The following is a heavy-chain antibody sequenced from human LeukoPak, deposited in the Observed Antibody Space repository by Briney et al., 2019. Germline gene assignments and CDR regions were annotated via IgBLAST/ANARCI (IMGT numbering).Heavy chain of an antibody. J-gene: IGHJ6*02. CDR2: ISWNSAGI. CDR3: AKAFRTNSNYYYGLDV. CDR1: GFTFDDYA. V-gene: IGHV3-9*01. D-gene: IGHD2-8*01. Sequence: PGRSLRLSCAASGFTFDDYAMHWVRQIPGKGLEWVSGISWNSAGIGYADSVKGRFTISRDNAKNSLYLQMNSLRGEDTALYYCAKAFRTNSNYYYGLDVWGQGTTVTDSS.